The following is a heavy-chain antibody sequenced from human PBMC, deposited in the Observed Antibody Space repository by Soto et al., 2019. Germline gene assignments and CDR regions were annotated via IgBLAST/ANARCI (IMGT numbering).Heavy chain of an antibody. CDR1: GGTFSSYT. J-gene: IGHJ4*02. CDR3: AILGIGGFNRRGFDY. Sequence: QVQLVQSGAEVKKPGSSVKVSCKASGGTFSSYTISWVRQAPGQGLEWMGRIIPILGIANYAQKFQGRVTITADKSTSTAYMELSSLRSEDTAVYYCAILGIGGFNRRGFDYWGQGTLVTVSS. V-gene: IGHV1-69*02. D-gene: IGHD5-12*01. CDR2: IIPILGIA.